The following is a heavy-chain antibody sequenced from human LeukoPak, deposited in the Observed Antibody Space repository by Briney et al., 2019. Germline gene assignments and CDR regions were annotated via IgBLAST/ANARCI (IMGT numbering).Heavy chain of an antibody. CDR2: IIPILGIA. CDR3: ARAQQQLDGPFDY. Sequence: SVKVSCKASGGTFSSYTISWVRQAPGQGLEWMGRIIPILGIANYAQKFQGRVTITADKSTSTAYMELSSLRSEDTAVYYCARAQQQLDGPFDYWGQGTLVTASS. V-gene: IGHV1-69*02. D-gene: IGHD6-13*01. J-gene: IGHJ4*02. CDR1: GGTFSSYT.